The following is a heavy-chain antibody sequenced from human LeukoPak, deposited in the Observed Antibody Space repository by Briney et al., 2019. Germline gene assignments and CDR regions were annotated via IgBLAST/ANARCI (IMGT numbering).Heavy chain of an antibody. CDR3: ARGDILTGYYGPYYFDY. CDR2: IKQDGSEK. J-gene: IGHJ4*02. D-gene: IGHD3-9*01. V-gene: IGHV3-7*04. Sequence: GGSLRLSCAASGFTFSSYWMSWVRQAPGKGLEWVANIKQDGSEKYYVDSVKGRFTISRDNAKNSLYLQMNSLRAEDTAVYYCARGDILTGYYGPYYFDYWGQGTLVIVSS. CDR1: GFTFSSYW.